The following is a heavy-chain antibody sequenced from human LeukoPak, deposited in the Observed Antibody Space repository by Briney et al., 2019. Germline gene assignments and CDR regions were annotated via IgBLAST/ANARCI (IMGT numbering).Heavy chain of an antibody. D-gene: IGHD2-15*01. CDR2: IWYDEDAK. CDR1: GFTFSDCH. V-gene: IGHV3-33*01. Sequence: PGRSLRLSCAASGFTFSDCHIHWVRQAPGKGLDWVALIWYDEDAKFYADSVKGRFTISQDNSKDTLYLQMNSLGVEDTAVYYCARERGGDAFDIWGQGTMVTISS. J-gene: IGHJ3*02. CDR3: ARERGGDAFDI.